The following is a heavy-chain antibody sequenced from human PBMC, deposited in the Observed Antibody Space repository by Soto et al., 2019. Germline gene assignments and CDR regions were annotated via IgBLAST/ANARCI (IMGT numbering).Heavy chain of an antibody. CDR3: ARGLGETDILTGYPYGDFDY. J-gene: IGHJ4*02. CDR2: INHSGST. Sequence: SETLSLTCAVYGGSFSGYYWSWIRQPPGKGLEWIGEINHSGSTNYNPSLKSRVTISVDTSKNQFSLKLSSVTAADTAVYYCARGLGETDILTGYPYGDFDYWGQGTLVTVSS. D-gene: IGHD3-9*01. CDR1: GGSFSGYY. V-gene: IGHV4-34*01.